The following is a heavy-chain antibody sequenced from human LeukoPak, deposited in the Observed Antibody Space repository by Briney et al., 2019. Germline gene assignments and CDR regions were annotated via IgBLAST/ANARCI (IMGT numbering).Heavy chain of an antibody. J-gene: IGHJ4*02. D-gene: IGHD5-24*01. Sequence: PGGSLRLSYAASGFIFSSCYMYWVRQAPGKGLEWVSFIHRDDKTYYADSVKGRFTMSRDNSRNTLFLQMNSLGADDTAVYYCARDSRRDGKGYDYWGQGTLVTVSS. CDR1: GFIFSSCY. CDR3: ARDSRRDGKGYDY. CDR2: IHRDDKT. V-gene: IGHV3-53*01.